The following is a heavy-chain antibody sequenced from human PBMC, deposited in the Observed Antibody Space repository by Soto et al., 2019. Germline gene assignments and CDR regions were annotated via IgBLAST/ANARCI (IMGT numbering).Heavy chain of an antibody. J-gene: IGHJ6*03. Sequence: GGSLRLSCAASGFTFSSYWMSWVRQAPGKGLEWVANIKQDGSEKYYVDSVKGRFTISRDNAKNSLYLQMNSLRAEDTAVYYCAREVRYCSSTSCPGPLYYYYMDVWGKGITVTVSS. D-gene: IGHD2-2*01. V-gene: IGHV3-7*01. CDR1: GFTFSSYW. CDR3: AREVRYCSSTSCPGPLYYYYMDV. CDR2: IKQDGSEK.